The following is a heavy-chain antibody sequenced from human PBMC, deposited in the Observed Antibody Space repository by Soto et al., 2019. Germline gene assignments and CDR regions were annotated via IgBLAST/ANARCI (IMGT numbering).Heavy chain of an antibody. CDR3: AGGIAARPLGY. CDR2: IYHSGST. D-gene: IGHD6-6*01. Sequence: QLQLQESGSGLVKPSQTLSLTCAVSGGSISSGGYSWGWIRQPPGKGLEWIGYIYHSGSTYYNPSLKSRVTISVDRAKNQFSLKLSSVTAADTAVYYCAGGIAARPLGYWGQGTLVTVSS. V-gene: IGHV4-30-2*01. J-gene: IGHJ4*02. CDR1: GGSISSGGYS.